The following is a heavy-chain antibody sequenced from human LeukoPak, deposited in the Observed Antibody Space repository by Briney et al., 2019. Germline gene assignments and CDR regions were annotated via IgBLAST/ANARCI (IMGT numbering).Heavy chain of an antibody. J-gene: IGHJ4*02. Sequence: PGGSLRLSCATSGFTFNNYAMSWVRQAPGKGLEWVSAISSSGGSTFYADSVKGRFSISRDNSNNTLYLRMNSLRAEDTAVYYCAKRTGRDTREYWGQGTLVTVSS. D-gene: IGHD5-18*01. CDR2: ISSSGGST. CDR1: GFTFNNYA. V-gene: IGHV3-23*01. CDR3: AKRTGRDTREY.